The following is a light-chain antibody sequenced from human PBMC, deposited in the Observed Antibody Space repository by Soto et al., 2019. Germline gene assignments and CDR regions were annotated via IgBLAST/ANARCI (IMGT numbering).Light chain of an antibody. CDR3: HSRA. CDR1: QTISRW. V-gene: IGKV1-5*01. Sequence: DIQMTQSPSXLXAXXGXXXTITCRASQTISRWLAWYQQKPGRAPKLLIYDASTLESGVPSRFSGSGSETEFTLTISRLQPDDFATYFCHSRAFGQGTRLEIK. J-gene: IGKJ5*01. CDR2: DAS.